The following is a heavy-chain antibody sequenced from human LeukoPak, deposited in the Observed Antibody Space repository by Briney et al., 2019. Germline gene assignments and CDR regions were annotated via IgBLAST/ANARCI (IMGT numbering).Heavy chain of an antibody. V-gene: IGHV3-30*18. CDR3: AKARQVWFGEFRTPPGY. D-gene: IGHD3-10*01. CDR1: GFTFSSYG. J-gene: IGHJ4*02. Sequence: GGSLRLSCAASGFTFSSYGMHWVRQAPGKGLEWVAVISYDGSNKYYADSVKGRFTISRDNSKNTLYLQMNSLRAEDTAVYYCAKARQVWFGEFRTPPGYWGQGTLVTVSS. CDR2: ISYDGSNK.